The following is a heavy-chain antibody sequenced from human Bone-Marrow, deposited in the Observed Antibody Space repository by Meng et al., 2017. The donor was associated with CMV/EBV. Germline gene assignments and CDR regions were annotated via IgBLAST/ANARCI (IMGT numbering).Heavy chain of an antibody. J-gene: IGHJ4*02. CDR1: GFTFTSSA. V-gene: IGHV3-7*01. D-gene: IGHD1-26*01. CDR3: VRVTEPDSGSHYRPLDY. Sequence: GESLKISCAASGFTFTSSAMSWVRQAPGEGLEWVANIKQDGSAKYYVESVKGRFTISRDNAKNSLYLQMNSLRAEDTAVYYCVRVTEPDSGSHYRPLDYWGQGTLVTVSS. CDR2: IKQDGSAK.